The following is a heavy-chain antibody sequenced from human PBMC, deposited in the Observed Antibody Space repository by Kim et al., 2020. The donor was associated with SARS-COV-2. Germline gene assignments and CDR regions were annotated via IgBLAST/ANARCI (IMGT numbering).Heavy chain of an antibody. CDR1: NASINGYY. J-gene: IGHJ4*02. CDR2: VYFSGST. D-gene: IGHD3-16*01. CDR3: ARGTSGPSIIYDFYY. Sequence: SETLSLICTVSNASINGYYWSWIRQPPGKGLEWIGYVYFSGSTKYNPSLRSRLTISIDGPKSHFSLKLTSVTAADTALYYCARGTSGPSIIYDFYYWGRG. V-gene: IGHV4-59*01.